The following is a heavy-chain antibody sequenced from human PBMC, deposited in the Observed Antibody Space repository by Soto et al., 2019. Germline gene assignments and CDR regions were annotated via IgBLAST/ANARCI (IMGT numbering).Heavy chain of an antibody. V-gene: IGHV4-59*08. D-gene: IGHD3-22*01. J-gene: IGHJ4*02. CDR3: ARRRHYYDSSGSSKYFDY. Sequence: SETLSLSCTVSGGSISSYYWSWIRQPPGKGLEWIGYVYYSGGTYYNPSLKSRVTISVYTSKNQFSLKVNSVTAADTAMYYCARRRHYYDSSGSSKYFDYWGQGTLVTVS. CDR1: GGSISSYY. CDR2: VYYSGGT.